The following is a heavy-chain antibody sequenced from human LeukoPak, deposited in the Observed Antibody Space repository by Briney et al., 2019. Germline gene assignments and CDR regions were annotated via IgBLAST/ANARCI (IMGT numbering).Heavy chain of an antibody. Sequence: PGGSLRLSCAASGFTFSSYGMHWVRLAPGKGLEWVAVISYDGSNKYYADSVKGRFTISRDNSKNTLYLQMNSLRAEDTAVYYCAKDLEVSEWELTGIDYWGQGTLVTVSS. J-gene: IGHJ4*02. V-gene: IGHV3-30*18. D-gene: IGHD3-3*01. CDR2: ISYDGSNK. CDR3: AKDLEVSEWELTGIDY. CDR1: GFTFSSYG.